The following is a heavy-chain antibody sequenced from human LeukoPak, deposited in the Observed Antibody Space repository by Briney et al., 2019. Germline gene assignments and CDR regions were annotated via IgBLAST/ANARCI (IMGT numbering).Heavy chain of an antibody. J-gene: IGHJ4*02. CDR2: IRSKANSYAT. CDR3: TSQGSHYDSSGYHIPAIDY. D-gene: IGHD3-22*01. V-gene: IGHV3-73*01. Sequence: PGGSLRLSCAASVFTFSGSAMHWVRQASGKGLEWVGRIRSKANSYATAYAASVKGRFTISRDDSKNTAYLQMNSLKTEDTAVYYCTSQGSHYDSSGYHIPAIDYWGQGTLVTVSS. CDR1: VFTFSGSA.